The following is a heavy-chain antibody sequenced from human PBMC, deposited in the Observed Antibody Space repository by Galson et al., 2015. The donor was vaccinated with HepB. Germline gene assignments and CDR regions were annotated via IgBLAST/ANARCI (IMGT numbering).Heavy chain of an antibody. Sequence: SLRLSCAASGFTFSDYYMSWIRQAPGKGLEWVSYISSSGSTIYYADSVKGRFTISRDNAKNSLYLRMNSLRAEDTAVYYCARGIASYYESYYGMDVWGQGTTVTVSS. D-gene: IGHD1-26*01. J-gene: IGHJ6*02. CDR2: ISSSGSTI. CDR1: GFTFSDYY. CDR3: ARGIASYYESYYGMDV. V-gene: IGHV3-11*01.